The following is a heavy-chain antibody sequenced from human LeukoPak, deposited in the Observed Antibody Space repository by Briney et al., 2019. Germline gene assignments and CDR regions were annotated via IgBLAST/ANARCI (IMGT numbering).Heavy chain of an antibody. Sequence: GGSLRLSCAASGFTFSSYEMNWVRQAPGKGVEWVSYISSSGSTIYYADSVKGRFTISRDNAKNSLYLQMNSLRAEDTAVYYCARDLATGIVDYWGQGTLVTVSS. CDR2: ISSSGSTI. CDR3: ARDLATGIVDY. V-gene: IGHV3-48*03. J-gene: IGHJ4*02. CDR1: GFTFSSYE. D-gene: IGHD5-12*01.